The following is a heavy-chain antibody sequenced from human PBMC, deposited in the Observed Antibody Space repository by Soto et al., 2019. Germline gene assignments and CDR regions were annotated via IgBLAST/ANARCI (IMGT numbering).Heavy chain of an antibody. D-gene: IGHD1-26*01. CDR3: LSSGSASFDY. CDR2: ISGGNGNT. Sequence: ASVKVSCKAPRYTFTNYAIHWVRQAPGQRLEWMGWISGGNGNTYYSQHFQGRVTITRDTSASTAYMELSSLRSEDTAVYYCLSSGSASFDYWGQGTLVTVSS. CDR1: RYTFTNYA. V-gene: IGHV1-3*01. J-gene: IGHJ4*02.